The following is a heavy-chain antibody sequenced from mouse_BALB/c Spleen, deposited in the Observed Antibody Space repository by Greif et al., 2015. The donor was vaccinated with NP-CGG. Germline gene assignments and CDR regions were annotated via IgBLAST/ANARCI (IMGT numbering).Heavy chain of an antibody. CDR1: GYTFTSYW. CDR2: INPSTGYT. V-gene: IGHV1-7*01. Sequence: VQLQQSGAELAKPGASVKMSCKASGYTFTSYWMHWVKQRPGQGLEWIGYINPSTGYTEYNQKFKDKATLTADKSSSTAYMQLSSLTSEDSAVYYCARGSSGYVPAWFAYWGQGTLVTVSA. CDR3: ARGSSGYVPAWFAY. J-gene: IGHJ3*01. D-gene: IGHD3-1*01.